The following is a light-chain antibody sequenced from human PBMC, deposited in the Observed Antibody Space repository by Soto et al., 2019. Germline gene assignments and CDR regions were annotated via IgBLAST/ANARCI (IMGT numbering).Light chain of an antibody. J-gene: IGLJ3*02. CDR1: SSDVGGYNY. V-gene: IGLV2-14*01. CDR2: EVS. CDR3: SSYISSSTLV. Sequence: QSALTQPASVSGSPGQSITISCTGTSSDVGGYNYVSWYQQHPGKAPKLMIYEVSNRPSGVSNRFSCSKSSNTASLTISGLQAEDEADYYCSSYISSSTLVFGGGTQLTVL.